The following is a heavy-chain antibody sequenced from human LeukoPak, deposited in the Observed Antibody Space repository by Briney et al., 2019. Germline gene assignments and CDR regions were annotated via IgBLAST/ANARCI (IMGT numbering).Heavy chain of an antibody. CDR3: ARGSGYSNYFDY. V-gene: IGHV4-38-2*01. Sequence: SETLSLTCAVSGYSISSGYYWGWIRQPPGKGLEWIGSIYHSGSTYYNPSLKSGVTISVDTSKDQFSLKVTSVTAADTALYYCARGSGYSNYFDYWGQGTLVTVSS. J-gene: IGHJ4*02. CDR1: GYSISSGYY. D-gene: IGHD5-12*01. CDR2: IYHSGST.